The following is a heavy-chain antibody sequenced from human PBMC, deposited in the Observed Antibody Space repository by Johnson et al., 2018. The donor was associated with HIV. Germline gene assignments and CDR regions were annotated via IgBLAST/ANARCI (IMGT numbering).Heavy chain of an antibody. CDR1: GFIFSDYW. D-gene: IGHD6-6*01. Sequence: VQLVESGGGLVQPGWSLRLSCAASGFIFSDYWMHWVRQAPGKGLVWVSRINSYGSSTTYADSVKGRFTISRDNAKNTVYLQMNSLRGEDTAVYYCARAVYSSSSSCAFDIWGQGTMVTVSS. V-gene: IGHV3-74*02. CDR2: INSYGSST. J-gene: IGHJ3*02. CDR3: ARAVYSSSSSCAFDI.